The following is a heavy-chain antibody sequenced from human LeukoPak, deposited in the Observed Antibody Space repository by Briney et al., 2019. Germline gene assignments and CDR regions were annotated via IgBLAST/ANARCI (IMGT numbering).Heavy chain of an antibody. CDR1: GGYISSTTYY. CDR3: ARDGIPPYRLDP. Sequence: SETLSLTCIISGGYISSTTYYWGWIRQPPGKGLEWIGSIYYSGSTYYNPSLKSRVTISVDTSKNHFSLSLNSVTAADTAVYYCARDGIPPYRLDPWGQGTLVTVSS. D-gene: IGHD1-14*01. J-gene: IGHJ5*02. CDR2: IYYSGST. V-gene: IGHV4-39*02.